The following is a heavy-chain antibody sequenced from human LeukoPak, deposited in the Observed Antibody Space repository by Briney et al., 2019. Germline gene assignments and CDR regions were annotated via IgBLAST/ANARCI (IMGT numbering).Heavy chain of an antibody. V-gene: IGHV3-23*01. CDR2: TTSSGYNT. Sequence: GGSLRLSCTTSSSYAMSWVRQAPGKGLEWVSSTTSSGYNTYYADSVKGRFTISRDNSKNTLYLQLNSLRVEDTAVYYCAKSNGYFEYWGQGTLVPVSS. J-gene: IGHJ4*02. D-gene: IGHD3-22*01. CDR3: AKSNGYFEY. CDR1: SSYA.